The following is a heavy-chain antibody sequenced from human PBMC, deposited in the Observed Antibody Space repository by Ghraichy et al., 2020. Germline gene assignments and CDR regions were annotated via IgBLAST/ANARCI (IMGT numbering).Heavy chain of an antibody. Sequence: ASVKVSCKASGYTFTSYDINWVRQATGQGLEWMGWMNPNSGNTGYAQKFQGRVTITRNTSISTAYMELSSLRSEDTAVYYCARGFHDILTGYQNWFDPWGQGTLVTVSS. CDR3: ARGFHDILTGYQNWFDP. D-gene: IGHD3-9*01. CDR2: MNPNSGNT. J-gene: IGHJ5*02. V-gene: IGHV1-8*03. CDR1: GYTFTSYD.